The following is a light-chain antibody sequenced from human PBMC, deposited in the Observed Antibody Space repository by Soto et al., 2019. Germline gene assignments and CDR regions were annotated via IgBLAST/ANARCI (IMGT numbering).Light chain of an antibody. J-gene: IGKJ5*01. V-gene: IGKV3-15*01. CDR2: GAY. CDR1: QSVSSN. CDR3: QQYNNWPPIT. Sequence: EIVMTQSPATLSVSPGERATLSCRASQSVSSNLAWYQQKPGQAPRLLIYGAYTRATGIPARFSGSGSGTEFTLTVNSLASEDFAVYYCQQYNNWPPITLGQGTRLEIK.